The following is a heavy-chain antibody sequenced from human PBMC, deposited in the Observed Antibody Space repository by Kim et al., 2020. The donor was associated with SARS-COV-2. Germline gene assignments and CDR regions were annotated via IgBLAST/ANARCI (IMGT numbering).Heavy chain of an antibody. J-gene: IGHJ6*02. V-gene: IGHV4-59*13. CDR3: ARFRGDFWSGYGMDV. Sequence: SETLSLTCTVSGGSISSYYWSWIRQPPGKGLEWIGYIYYSGSTNYNPSLKSRVTISVDTSKNQFSLKLSSVTAADTAVYYCARFRGDFWSGYGMDVWGQGTTVTVSS. D-gene: IGHD3-3*01. CDR2: IYYSGST. CDR1: GGSISSYY.